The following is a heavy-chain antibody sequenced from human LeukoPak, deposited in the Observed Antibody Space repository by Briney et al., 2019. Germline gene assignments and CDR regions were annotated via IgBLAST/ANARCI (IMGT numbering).Heavy chain of an antibody. Sequence: PGGSLRLSCAASGFTFSSYNMNWVRQAPGKGLEWGSYIDSSSSTIYYADSVKGRFTISRDNAKNSLYLQMNSLRAEDTAVYYCARDGGYSGSYGDSWGQGTLVTVSS. CDR1: GFTFSSYN. CDR2: IDSSSSTI. D-gene: IGHD1-26*01. V-gene: IGHV3-48*01. CDR3: ARDGGYSGSYGDS. J-gene: IGHJ4*02.